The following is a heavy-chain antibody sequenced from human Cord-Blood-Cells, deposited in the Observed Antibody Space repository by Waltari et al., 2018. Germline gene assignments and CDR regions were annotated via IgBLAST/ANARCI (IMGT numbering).Heavy chain of an antibody. V-gene: IGHV3-53*01. CDR1: GFAVSRNY. CDR3: ARVLKGRDWYFDL. Sequence: EVQLVESGGGLIQPGGSLRLSCAASGFAVSRNYLSWVRQAPGKGLEWVSVIYSGGSTYYADSVKGRFTISRDNSKNTLYLQMNSLRAEDTAVYYCARVLKGRDWYFDLWGRGTLVTVSS. D-gene: IGHD3-10*01. CDR2: IYSGGST. J-gene: IGHJ2*01.